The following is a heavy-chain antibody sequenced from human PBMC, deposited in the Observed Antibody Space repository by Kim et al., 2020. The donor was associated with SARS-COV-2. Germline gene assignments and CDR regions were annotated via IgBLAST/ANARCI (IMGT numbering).Heavy chain of an antibody. CDR2: IYNSGST. Sequence: SETLSLTCTVSGGSISSYYWSWIRQPPGKGLEWIGYIYNSGSTNYNPSLKSRVTISVDTSKNQFSLKLSSATAADTAVYYCARRGLYYYDSSAYRNGAFGIWGQGTMVTVSS. D-gene: IGHD3-22*01. CDR1: GGSISSYY. CDR3: ARRGLYYYDSSAYRNGAFGI. V-gene: IGHV4-59*08. J-gene: IGHJ3*02.